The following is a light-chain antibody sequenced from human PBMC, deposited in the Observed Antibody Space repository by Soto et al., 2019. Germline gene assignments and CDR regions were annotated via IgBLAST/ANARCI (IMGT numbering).Light chain of an antibody. V-gene: IGLV2-8*01. CDR1: SSDVGGYKY. CDR3: SSYADSNHFL. Sequence: QSVLTQPPSASGSPGQSVTISCTGTSSDVGGYKYVSWYQQHPGKAPKLLIYEATQRPSGVPDRFSGSKSGNTASLTVSGLQAEDEADYYCSSYADSNHFLLGGGTKVTVL. J-gene: IGLJ2*01. CDR2: EAT.